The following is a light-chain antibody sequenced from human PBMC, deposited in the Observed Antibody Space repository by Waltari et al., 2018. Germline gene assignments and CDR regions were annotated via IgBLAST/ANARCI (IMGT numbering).Light chain of an antibody. V-gene: IGKV4-1*01. CDR1: RSIFYSPNKNNY. Sequence: DIVMTQSPDSLAVSLGERATINCKSSRSIFYSPNKNNYLAWYQHKPGQPPKLPIYWASTRQSGVPDRISGSGSGTDFTLTISSLQAEDVAVYYCQQYFSTPYNFGQGTKLEIK. J-gene: IGKJ2*01. CDR2: WAS. CDR3: QQYFSTPYN.